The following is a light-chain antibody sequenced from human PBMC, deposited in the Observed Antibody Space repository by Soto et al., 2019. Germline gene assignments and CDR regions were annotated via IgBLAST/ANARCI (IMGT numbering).Light chain of an antibody. J-gene: IGKJ5*01. CDR3: QQRNIGPPVT. Sequence: EMVFTQYLANLAVSAGERATLSCRASPSVTNFLAWYQQKPGQAPRLLIYGAFNRATGIPARFSGSGSGTDFTLTISSLEPEDSAIYYCQQRNIGPPVTFGQGTRLEIK. CDR1: PSVTNF. V-gene: IGKV3-11*01. CDR2: GAF.